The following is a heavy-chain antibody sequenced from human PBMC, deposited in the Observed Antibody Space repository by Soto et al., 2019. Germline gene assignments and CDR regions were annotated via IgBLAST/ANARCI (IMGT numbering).Heavy chain of an antibody. D-gene: IGHD4-17*01. CDR2: ISYDGSNK. J-gene: IGHJ4*02. CDR1: GFTFSSYG. V-gene: IGHV3-30*18. CDR3: ANRDYH. Sequence: GGSLRLSCAASGFTFSSYGMHWVRQAPGKGLEWVAVISYDGSNKYYADSVKGRFTISRDNSKNTLYLQMNSLRAEDTAVYYSANRDYHRGQGTLVTLSS.